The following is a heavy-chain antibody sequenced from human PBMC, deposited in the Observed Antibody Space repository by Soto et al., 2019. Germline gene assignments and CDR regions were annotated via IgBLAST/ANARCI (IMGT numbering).Heavy chain of an antibody. J-gene: IGHJ6*03. Sequence: QVQLQQWGAGLLKPSETLSLTCAVYGGSFSGYYWSWIRQPPGKGLEWIGEINHSGSTNYNPSLKRRVTISVDTSKTQFSLTLSSVTAADTAVYYCARALAQWFGEKRRYYYYMGVWGKGTTVTVSS. V-gene: IGHV4-34*01. CDR1: GGSFSGYY. CDR2: INHSGST. D-gene: IGHD3-10*01. CDR3: ARALAQWFGEKRRYYYYMGV.